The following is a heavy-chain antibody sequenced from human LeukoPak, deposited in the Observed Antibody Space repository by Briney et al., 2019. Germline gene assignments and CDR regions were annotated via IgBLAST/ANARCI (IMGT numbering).Heavy chain of an antibody. CDR2: IYYSGST. V-gene: IGHV4-39*01. D-gene: IGHD3-16*02. Sequence: SETLSLPCTVSGGSISSSSYYWGWIRQPPGKGLEWIGSIYYSGSTYYNPSLKSRVTISVDTSKNQFSLKLSSVTAADTAVYYCARTGLFDYVWGSYQPFDYWGQGTLVTVSS. CDR1: GGSISSSSYY. CDR3: ARTGLFDYVWGSYQPFDY. J-gene: IGHJ4*02.